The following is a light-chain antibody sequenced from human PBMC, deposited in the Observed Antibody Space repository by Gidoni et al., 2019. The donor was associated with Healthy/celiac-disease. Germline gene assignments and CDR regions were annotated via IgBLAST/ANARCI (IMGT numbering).Light chain of an antibody. CDR1: SSNIGSNY. CDR2: RNN. Sequence: GQRVTISCSGSSSNIGSNYVYWYQQLPGTAPKLLIYRNNQRPSGVPDRFSGSKSGTSASLAISGLRSEDEADYYCAAWDDSLSGWVFGGGTKLTVL. CDR3: AAWDDSLSGWV. V-gene: IGLV1-47*01. J-gene: IGLJ3*02.